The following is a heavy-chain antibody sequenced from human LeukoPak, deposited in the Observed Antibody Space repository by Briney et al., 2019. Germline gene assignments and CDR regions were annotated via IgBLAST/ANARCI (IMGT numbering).Heavy chain of an antibody. CDR2: IAGDESHT. J-gene: IGHJ2*01. V-gene: IGHV3-74*01. CDR1: GFTFSTYW. D-gene: IGHD5-12*01. Sequence: GGSLRLSCAASGFTFSTYWMHWVRQVPGKGLVWVSRIAGDESHTNYADSVRGRFTISRDNAKNTLYLQLNSLRAEDTAVYYCARAGPGYSGHDYWYFDLWGRGILVTVSS. CDR3: ARAGPGYSGHDYWYFDL.